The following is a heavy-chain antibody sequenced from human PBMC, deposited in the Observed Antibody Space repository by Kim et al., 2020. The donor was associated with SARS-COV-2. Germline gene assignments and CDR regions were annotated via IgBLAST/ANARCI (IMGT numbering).Heavy chain of an antibody. Sequence: ASVKVSCKASGYTFTSYGISWVRQAPGQGLEWMGWISAYNGNTNYAQKLQGRVTMTTDTSTSTAYMELRSLRSDDTAVYYCARDVTYYYDSSGYSFDYWGQGTLVTVSS. D-gene: IGHD3-22*01. CDR1: GYTFTSYG. CDR3: ARDVTYYYDSSGYSFDY. V-gene: IGHV1-18*04. CDR2: ISAYNGNT. J-gene: IGHJ4*02.